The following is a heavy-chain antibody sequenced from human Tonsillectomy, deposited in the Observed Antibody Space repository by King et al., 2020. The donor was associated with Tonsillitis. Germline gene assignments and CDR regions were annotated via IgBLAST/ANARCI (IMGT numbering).Heavy chain of an antibody. J-gene: IGHJ4*02. D-gene: IGHD6-19*01. V-gene: IGHV2-70*04. CDR2: IDWDDDK. CDR3: AGISVAGCYYFDF. Sequence: TLKESGPALVKPTQTLTLTCTFSGFSLSTPGVRVSWIRQPPGKALEWLARIDWDDDKFYSTSLQTRLTISKDTSKHQVALTITNMDPVDTATYYCAGISVAGCYYFDFWGQGTLVSVSS. CDR1: GFSLSTPGVR.